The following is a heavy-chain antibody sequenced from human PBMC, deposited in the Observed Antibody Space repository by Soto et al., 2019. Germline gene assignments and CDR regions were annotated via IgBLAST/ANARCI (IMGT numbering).Heavy chain of an antibody. D-gene: IGHD3-3*01. CDR3: ARDLSSTIFGVVPFY. V-gene: IGHV1-18*04. CDR1: GYTFTSYY. CDR2: ISAYNGNT. J-gene: IGHJ4*02. Sequence: GASVKVSCKASGYTFTSYYMHWVRQAPGQGLEWMGWISAYNGNTNYAQKLQGRVTMTTDTSTSTAYMELRSLRSDDTAVYYCARDLSSTIFGVVPFYWGQGTLVTVSS.